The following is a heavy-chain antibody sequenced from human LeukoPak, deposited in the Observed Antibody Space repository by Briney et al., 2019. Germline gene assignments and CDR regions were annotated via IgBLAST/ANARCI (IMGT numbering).Heavy chain of an antibody. J-gene: IGHJ3*02. CDR1: GFTFSSYS. Sequence: GGSLRLSCAASGFTFSSYSMNWVRQAPGKGLEWVSSISSSSSYIYYADSVKGRFTISRDNAKNSLYLQMNSLRAEDTAVYYCASSRGWDNGAFDIWGQGTMVTVSS. V-gene: IGHV3-21*01. D-gene: IGHD6-19*01. CDR3: ASSRGWDNGAFDI. CDR2: ISSSSSYI.